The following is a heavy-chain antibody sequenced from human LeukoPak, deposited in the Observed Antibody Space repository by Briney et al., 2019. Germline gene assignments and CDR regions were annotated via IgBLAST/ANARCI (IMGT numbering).Heavy chain of an antibody. CDR3: AKNHRRVGERSLSQSVEYSYPSGELDY. Sequence: QAGGSLRLSCAASGFTFSSYAMSWVRQAPGKGLEWVSAISGSGGSTYYADSVKGRFTISRDNSKNTLYLQMNSLRAEDTAVYYCAKNHRRVGERSLSQSVEYSYPSGELDYWGQGTLVTVSS. V-gene: IGHV3-23*01. J-gene: IGHJ4*02. D-gene: IGHD5-18*01. CDR2: ISGSGGST. CDR1: GFTFSSYA.